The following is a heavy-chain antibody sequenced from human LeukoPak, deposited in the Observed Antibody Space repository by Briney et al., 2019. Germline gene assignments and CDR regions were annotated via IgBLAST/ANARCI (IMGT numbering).Heavy chain of an antibody. CDR1: GGSFSGYY. CDR2: INHSGST. D-gene: IGHD3-22*01. Sequence: SETLSLTCAVYGGSFSGYYWSWIRQPPGKGLEWIGEINHSGSTNYNPSLKSRVTISVDTSKNQFSLKLSSVTAPDTAVYYCARHSLYDSSGHYYYYYMDVWGKGTTVTISS. V-gene: IGHV4-34*01. J-gene: IGHJ6*03. CDR3: ARHSLYDSSGHYYYYYMDV.